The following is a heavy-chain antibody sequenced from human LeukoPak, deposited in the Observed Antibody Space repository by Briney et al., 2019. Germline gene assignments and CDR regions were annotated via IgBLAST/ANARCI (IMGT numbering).Heavy chain of an antibody. D-gene: IGHD6-19*01. J-gene: IGHJ6*03. Sequence: SETLSLTCTVSGGSISSHYWSWIRQPPRKGLDRIGYIYYSGSTNYNPSLKSRVTISVDTSKNQFSLKLSSVTAADTAVYYCARERPGIAVAGNYYYYYMDVWGKGTTVTVSS. V-gene: IGHV4-59*11. CDR3: ARERPGIAVAGNYYYYYMDV. CDR1: GGSISSHY. CDR2: IYYSGST.